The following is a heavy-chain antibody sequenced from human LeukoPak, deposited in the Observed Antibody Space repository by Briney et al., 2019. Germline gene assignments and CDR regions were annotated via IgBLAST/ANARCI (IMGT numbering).Heavy chain of an antibody. CDR2: IIPILGIA. Sequence: ASVKVSRKASGGTFSSYAISWVRQAPGQGLEWMGRIIPILGIANYAQKFQGRITITADKSTSTAYMELSSLRSEDTAVYYCARVVFGRSGGYGMDVWGQGTTVTVSS. J-gene: IGHJ6*02. CDR1: GGTFSSYA. CDR3: ARVVFGRSGGYGMDV. V-gene: IGHV1-69*04. D-gene: IGHD3-3*01.